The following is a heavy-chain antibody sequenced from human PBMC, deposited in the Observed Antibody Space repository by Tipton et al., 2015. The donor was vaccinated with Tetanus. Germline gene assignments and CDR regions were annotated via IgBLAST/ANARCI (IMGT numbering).Heavy chain of an antibody. CDR2: IDQSATT. CDR3: ARLSSTSNHAHGFDI. V-gene: IGHV4-34*01. D-gene: IGHD1-14*01. J-gene: IGHJ3*02. CDR1: GGSFNHYF. Sequence: TLSLTCAVYGGSFNHYFWSWIRQPPGKGLEWIGEIDQSATTKNNPSLKSRVTISVDTSKNQFSLRLRSVTAADTAMYYCARLSSTSNHAHGFDIWGQGTMVTVSS.